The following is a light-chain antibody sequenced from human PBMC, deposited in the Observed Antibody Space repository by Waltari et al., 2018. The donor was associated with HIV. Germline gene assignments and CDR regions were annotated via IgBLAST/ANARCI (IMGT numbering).Light chain of an antibody. J-gene: IGLJ3*02. CDR3: AAWDDSLSGWV. CDR1: SSNIGSNY. CDR2: RNN. V-gene: IGLV1-47*01. Sequence: QSVLTQPPSASGTPGQRVTISCSGSSSNIGSNYIYWYQQLPGTAPKLLIDRNNQRPSGVPDRFSGSKADTSASLAISGLRSEDEADYSCAAWDDSLSGWVFGGGTKLTVL.